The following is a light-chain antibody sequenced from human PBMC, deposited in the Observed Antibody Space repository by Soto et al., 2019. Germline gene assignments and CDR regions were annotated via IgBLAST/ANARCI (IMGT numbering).Light chain of an antibody. V-gene: IGKV1-6*01. CDR1: QDIRED. Sequence: AIQMTQSPSSLSASVGDRVTITCRATQDIREDLGWYQQKPGKAPKLLIYAASSLQSEVPSRFSGSGSGTDFTSTLQHLPAGDFGTYFWSQGHGFPLTFGGGTKVEIK. CDR3: SQGHGFPLT. J-gene: IGKJ4*01. CDR2: AAS.